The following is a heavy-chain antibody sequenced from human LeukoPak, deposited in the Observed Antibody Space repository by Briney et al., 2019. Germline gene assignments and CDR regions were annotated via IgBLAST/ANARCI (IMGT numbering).Heavy chain of an antibody. D-gene: IGHD1-26*01. CDR1: GGSFSGYY. V-gene: IGHV4-34*01. J-gene: IGHJ4*02. CDR2: INHSGST. CDR3: ARSWELRGQLGY. Sequence: SETLSLTCAVYGGSFSGYYWSWIRQPPGKGLEWIGEINHSGSTNYNPSLKSRVTISVDTSKNQFSLKLSSVTAADTAVYYCARSWELRGQLGYWGQGTLVTVSS.